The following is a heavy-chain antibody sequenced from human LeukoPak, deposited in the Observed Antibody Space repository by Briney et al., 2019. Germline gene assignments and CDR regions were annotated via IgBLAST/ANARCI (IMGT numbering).Heavy chain of an antibody. CDR3: AKDFPRTVFGVVMYYFDY. V-gene: IGHV3-23*01. CDR2: FSDSGGST. D-gene: IGHD3-3*01. J-gene: IGHJ4*02. CDR1: GFTFSSYA. Sequence: GGSLRLSCAASGFTFSSYAMSWVRQAPGKGLEWVSTFSDSGGSTYYADSVKGRFTISRDNSKNTLYLQMNSLRAEDTAVYYCAKDFPRTVFGVVMYYFDYWGQGTLVTVSS.